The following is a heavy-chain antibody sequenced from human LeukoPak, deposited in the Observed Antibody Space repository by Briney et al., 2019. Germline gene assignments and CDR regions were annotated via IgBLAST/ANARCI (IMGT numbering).Heavy chain of an antibody. CDR2: ISSSGSTI. V-gene: IGHV3-48*03. Sequence: GGSLRLSCAASGFTFSSYEMNWVRQAPGKGLEWVSYISSSGSTIYYADSVKGRFTISGDNAKNSLYLQMNSLRAEDTAVYYCAREKVTYSFFDYWGQGTLVTVSS. CDR3: AREKVTYSFFDY. D-gene: IGHD4-11*01. J-gene: IGHJ4*02. CDR1: GFTFSSYE.